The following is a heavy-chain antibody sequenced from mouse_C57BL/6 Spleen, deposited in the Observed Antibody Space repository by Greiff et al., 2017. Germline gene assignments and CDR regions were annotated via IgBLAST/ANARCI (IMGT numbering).Heavy chain of an antibody. V-gene: IGHV1-15*01. CDR2: IDPETGGT. Sequence: QVQLKESGAELVKPGASVTLSCTASGYTFTDYDMYRVKQTPVHGLEWIGAIDPETGGTAYNQKFKGKAILTADNSSSTAYMEIRSLTSEDSAVYYCTLMIYSFFDYRGQGTTLTVSS. J-gene: IGHJ2*01. CDR1: GYTFTDYD. D-gene: IGHD2-12*01. CDR3: TLMIYSFFDY.